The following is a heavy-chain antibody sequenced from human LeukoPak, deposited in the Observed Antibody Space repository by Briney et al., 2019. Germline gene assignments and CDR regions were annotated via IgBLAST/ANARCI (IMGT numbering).Heavy chain of an antibody. CDR2: IKQDGSET. Sequence: GGSLRLSCAASDFTFSSYWMTWVRQAPGKGLEWVANIKQDGSETYYVDSVKGRFPIFRDNAKNSLYLQMNGLRAEDTAVYYCARGGGYYIYWGQGTLVTVSS. J-gene: IGHJ4*02. D-gene: IGHD3-22*01. V-gene: IGHV3-7*01. CDR3: ARGGGYYIY. CDR1: DFTFSSYW.